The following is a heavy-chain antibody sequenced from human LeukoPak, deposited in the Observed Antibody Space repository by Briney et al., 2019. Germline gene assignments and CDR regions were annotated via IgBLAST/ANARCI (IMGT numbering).Heavy chain of an antibody. J-gene: IGHJ5*02. Sequence: SETLSLTCTVSGGSISSGDYYWSWLRQPPGKGLEWIGYIYYSGSTYYNPSLKSRVTISVDTSKNQFSLKLSSVTAADTAVYYCAIGGNPNWFDPWGQGTLVTVSS. V-gene: IGHV4-30-4*01. CDR3: AIGGNPNWFDP. CDR2: IYYSGST. CDR1: GGSISSGDYY. D-gene: IGHD4-23*01.